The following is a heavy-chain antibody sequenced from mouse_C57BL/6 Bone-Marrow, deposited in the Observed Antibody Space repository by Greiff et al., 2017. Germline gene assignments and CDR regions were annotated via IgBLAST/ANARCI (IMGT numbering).Heavy chain of an antibody. J-gene: IGHJ1*03. V-gene: IGHV5-15*01. CDR3: ARRGGSSVSYWYFDV. D-gene: IGHD1-1*01. CDR1: GFTFSDYG. CDR2: ISNLAYSI. Sequence: EVKLMESGGGLVQPGGSLKLSCAASGFTFSDYGMAWVRQAPRKGPEWVAFISNLAYSIYYADTVTGRFTISRANAKNTLYLEMSSLRSEDTAMYYCARRGGSSVSYWYFDVWGTGTTVTVSS.